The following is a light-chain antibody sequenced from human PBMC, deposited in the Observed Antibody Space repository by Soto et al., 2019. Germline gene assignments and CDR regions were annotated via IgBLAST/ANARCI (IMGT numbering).Light chain of an antibody. CDR3: AAWDDSLNGNVV. CDR1: SSNIGSNT. CDR2: SNN. V-gene: IGLV1-44*01. J-gene: IGLJ2*01. Sequence: QSVVTQPPSASGTPGRRVTISCSGSSSNIGSNTVNWYQQLPGTAPKLLIYSNNQRPSGVPDRFSGSKSGTSASLAISGLQSEDEADYYCAAWDDSLNGNVVFGGGTKLTVL.